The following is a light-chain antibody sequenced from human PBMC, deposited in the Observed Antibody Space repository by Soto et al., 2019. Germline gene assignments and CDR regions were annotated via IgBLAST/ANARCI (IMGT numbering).Light chain of an antibody. V-gene: IGKV1-5*03. J-gene: IGKJ2*03. CDR2: KVS. Sequence: DIQMTQSPSTLSASVGDRVTLTCRASQSINNYSAWYQQKPGKAPQLLIYKVSTLENGVPSRFSGSGSGTEFTLTITSLQPDDFATYYCQQYYSYLYSFGQGTKLEIK. CDR1: QSINNY. CDR3: QQYYSYLYS.